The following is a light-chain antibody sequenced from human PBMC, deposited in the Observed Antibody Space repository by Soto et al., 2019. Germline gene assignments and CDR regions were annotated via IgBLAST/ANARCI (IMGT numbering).Light chain of an antibody. V-gene: IGLV2-11*01. CDR3: CSYAGSYTYV. CDR2: DVS. CDR1: SSDVGGYTS. J-gene: IGLJ1*01. Sequence: QSALTQPRSVSGSPGQSVPISCTGTSSDVGGYTSASWYQHHPGKAPKLIIYDVSKRPSGVPDRFSGSKSGNTASLTISGLQAEDEADYYCCSYAGSYTYVFGSGTKVTVL.